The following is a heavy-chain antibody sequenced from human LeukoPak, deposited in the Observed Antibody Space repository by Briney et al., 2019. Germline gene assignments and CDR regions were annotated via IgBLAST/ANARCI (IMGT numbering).Heavy chain of an antibody. CDR1: GGSISSSSYY. CDR2: IYYSGST. D-gene: IGHD6-6*01. Sequence: PSETLSLTCTVSGGSISSSSYYWGWIRQPPGKGLEWIGSIYYSGSTYYNPSLKGRVTISVDTSKNQFSLTLTSVTAADTAVYYCARDRSVGVLPAPPFDFWGQGTLVTVSS. V-gene: IGHV4-39*02. J-gene: IGHJ4*02. CDR3: ARDRSVGVLPAPPFDF.